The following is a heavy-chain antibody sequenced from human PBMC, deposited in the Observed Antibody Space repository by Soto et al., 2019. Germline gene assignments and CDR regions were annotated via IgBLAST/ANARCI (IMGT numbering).Heavy chain of an antibody. V-gene: IGHV1-69*01. J-gene: IGHJ5*02. CDR3: ASLDSYYDILTGKNWFDP. Sequence: QVQLVQSGAEVKKPGSSVKVSCKASGGTFSSYAISWVRQAPGQGLEWMGGIFPIFGTANYAQKFQGRVTITADESTSTAYMELSSLRSEDTAVYYCASLDSYYDILTGKNWFDPWGQGTLVTVSS. D-gene: IGHD3-9*01. CDR1: GGTFSSYA. CDR2: IFPIFGTA.